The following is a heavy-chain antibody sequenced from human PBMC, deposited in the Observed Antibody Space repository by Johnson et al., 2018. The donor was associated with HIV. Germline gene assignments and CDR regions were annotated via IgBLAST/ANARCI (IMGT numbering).Heavy chain of an antibody. J-gene: IGHJ3*02. V-gene: IGHV3-66*02. CDR2: IYSGGST. CDR3: ASAYYDSSDFYKNAFDI. CDR1: GFTFSDAW. D-gene: IGHD3-22*01. Sequence: VQLVESGGGVERPGGSLRLACAASGFTFSDAWMNWVRQAPGKGLEWVSVIYSGGSTYYADSVKGRFTISRDNSKNTLYLQMNSLRAEDTAVYYCASAYYDSSDFYKNAFDIWGQGTMVTVSS.